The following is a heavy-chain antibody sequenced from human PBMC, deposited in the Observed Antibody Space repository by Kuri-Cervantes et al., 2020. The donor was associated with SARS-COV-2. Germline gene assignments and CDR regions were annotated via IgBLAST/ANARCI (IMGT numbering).Heavy chain of an antibody. CDR3: ARGGGGGYSSSWDSGSYYMDV. V-gene: IGHV4-34*01. CDR1: GGFFRGYY. CDR2: INHSGST. J-gene: IGHJ6*03. Sequence: SQTLSLTCAVYGGFFRGYYWSWSRQPPGKGRVWIGEINHSGSTNYNTSLKSRVTISVDTSKNQFSLRLSSVTAADTAVYYCARGGGGGYSSSWDSGSYYMDVWGKGTTVTVSS. D-gene: IGHD6-13*01.